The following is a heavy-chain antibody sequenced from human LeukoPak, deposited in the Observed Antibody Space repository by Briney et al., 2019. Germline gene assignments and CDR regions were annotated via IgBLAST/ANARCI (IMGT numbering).Heavy chain of an antibody. D-gene: IGHD1-26*01. CDR2: ISSSSSYT. Sequence: GGPLRLSCAASGFTFSDYYMSWIRQAPGKGLEWVSYISSSSSYTNYADSVKGRFTISRDNAKNSLYLQMSSLRAEDTAVYYCARDRLVGATRVGTFDIWGQGTMVTVSS. V-gene: IGHV3-11*06. J-gene: IGHJ3*02. CDR1: GFTFSDYY. CDR3: ARDRLVGATRVGTFDI.